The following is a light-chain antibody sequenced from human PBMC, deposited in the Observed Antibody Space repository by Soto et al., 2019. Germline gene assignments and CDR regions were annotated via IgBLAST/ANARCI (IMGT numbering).Light chain of an antibody. V-gene: IGKV1-5*01. CDR3: QQYSSYWT. CDR2: DAT. CDR1: QSISRW. Sequence: QIVEFRGTLVVSVGDRVTITCRASQSISRWLAWYQQKPGKAPKLLIHDATSLESGVPSRFSGSGSGTEFTLTISSLQPDDFATYYCQQYSSYWTFAQGTKVDI. J-gene: IGKJ1*01.